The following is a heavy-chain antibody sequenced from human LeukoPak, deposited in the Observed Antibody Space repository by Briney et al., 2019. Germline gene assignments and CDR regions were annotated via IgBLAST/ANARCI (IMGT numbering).Heavy chain of an antibody. CDR2: INHSGST. J-gene: IGHJ4*02. CDR1: GGSFSGYY. V-gene: IGHV4-34*01. CDR3: ARFSSGYSYY. Sequence: PSETLSLTCAVYGGSFSGYYWSWIRQPPGKGLEWIGEINHSGSTNYNPSLKSRVTISVDTSKNQFSLKLSSVTAADTAVYYCARFSSGYSYYWGQGTLVTVSS. D-gene: IGHD3-22*01.